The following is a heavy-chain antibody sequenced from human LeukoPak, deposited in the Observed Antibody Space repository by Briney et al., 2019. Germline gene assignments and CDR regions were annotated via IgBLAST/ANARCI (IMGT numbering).Heavy chain of an antibody. V-gene: IGHV1-18*01. Sequence: ASVKVSCKASGYTFIRYDISWVRQAPGQGLEWMGWISAYNGNTNCAQKLQGRVTMTTDTSTSTAYMELRSLRSDDTAVYYCARGDYYYDSRGYHYYFDYWGQGTLVTVSS. J-gene: IGHJ4*02. CDR2: ISAYNGNT. D-gene: IGHD3-22*01. CDR3: ARGDYYYDSRGYHYYFDY. CDR1: GYTFIRYD.